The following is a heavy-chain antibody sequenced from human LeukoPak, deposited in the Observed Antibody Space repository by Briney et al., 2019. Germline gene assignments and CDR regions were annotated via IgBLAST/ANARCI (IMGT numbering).Heavy chain of an antibody. V-gene: IGHV3-23*01. J-gene: IGHJ4*02. D-gene: IGHD6-13*01. CDR2: ISGSAGST. CDR1: GFTFSNYA. CDR3: AKNGRTSSWYFFDY. Sequence: GGSLRLSCAASGFTFSNYAMSWVRQAPGKGLEWVSAISGSAGSTYYADSVKGRFTISRDNSKNTLYLQMNSLRAEDTAAYYCAKNGRTSSWYFFDYWGQGTLVTVSS.